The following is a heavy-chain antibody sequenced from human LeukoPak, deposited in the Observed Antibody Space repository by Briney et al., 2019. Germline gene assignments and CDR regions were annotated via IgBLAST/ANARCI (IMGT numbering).Heavy chain of an antibody. V-gene: IGHV1-18*01. CDR1: GYTFTSYG. J-gene: IGHJ5*02. CDR2: ISAYNGNT. D-gene: IGHD1-26*01. CDR3: ARDKSPLVTHNWFDP. Sequence: ASVKVPCKASGYTFTSYGISWVRQAPGQGLEWMGWISAYNGNTNYAQKLQGRVTMTTDTSTSTAYMELRSLRSDDTAVYYCARDKSPLVTHNWFDPWGQGTLVTVSS.